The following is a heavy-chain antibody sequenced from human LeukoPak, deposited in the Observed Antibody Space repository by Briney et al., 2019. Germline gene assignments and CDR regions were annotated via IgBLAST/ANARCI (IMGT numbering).Heavy chain of an antibody. Sequence: GGSLRLSCAASGFTFSSYWMTWVRQAPGKGLEWVSAISGSGGSTYYADSVKGRFTISRDNSKNTLYLQMNSLRAEDTAVYYCAKFGSSGYRDDYWGQGTLVTVSS. CDR1: GFTFSSYW. CDR2: ISGSGGST. D-gene: IGHD3-22*01. CDR3: AKFGSSGYRDDY. V-gene: IGHV3-23*01. J-gene: IGHJ4*02.